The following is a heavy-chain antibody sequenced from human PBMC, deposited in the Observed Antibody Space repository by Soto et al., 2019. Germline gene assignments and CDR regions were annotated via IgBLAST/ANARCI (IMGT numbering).Heavy chain of an antibody. CDR1: GYTFTDYY. CDR2: INPNSGGT. V-gene: IGHV1-2*04. CDR3: AREIRSGYYKYSYFDL. D-gene: IGHD3-3*01. Sequence: ASVKVSCKASGYTFTDYYMHWVRQAPGQGLEWMGWINPNSGGTKYAQKFQAWVTMTADTSISTAYLELSRLRSDHTAVYYCAREIRSGYYKYSYFDLWGRGTLVTVSS. J-gene: IGHJ2*01.